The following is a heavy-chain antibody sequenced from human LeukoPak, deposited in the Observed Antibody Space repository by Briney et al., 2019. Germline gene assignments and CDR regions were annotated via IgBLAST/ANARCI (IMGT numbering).Heavy chain of an antibody. CDR3: ARAQGYFDWLFLDY. V-gene: IGHV1-69*04. Sequence: ASVKVSCKASGGTFSSYAISWVRQAPGQGLEWMGRIIPILGIANYAQKFQGRVTITADKSTSTAYMELSSLRSEDTAVYYCARAQGYFDWLFLDYWGQGTLVTVSS. J-gene: IGHJ4*02. CDR2: IIPILGIA. D-gene: IGHD3-9*01. CDR1: GGTFSSYA.